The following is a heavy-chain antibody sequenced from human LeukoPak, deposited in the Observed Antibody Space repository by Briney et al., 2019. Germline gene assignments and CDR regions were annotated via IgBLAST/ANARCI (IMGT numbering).Heavy chain of an antibody. Sequence: PSQTLSLTCTVSADSLSSGGHHWAWIRQLPGKGLESIGFIHHSGSSRHNPSLKDRVAISVDASRKQFALRPSSVTAADTAIYYCARGGNRFGGFYFDYWGQGIQVIVSS. V-gene: IGHV4-31*03. J-gene: IGHJ4*02. D-gene: IGHD3-10*01. CDR2: IHHSGSS. CDR1: ADSLSSGGHH. CDR3: ARGGNRFGGFYFDY.